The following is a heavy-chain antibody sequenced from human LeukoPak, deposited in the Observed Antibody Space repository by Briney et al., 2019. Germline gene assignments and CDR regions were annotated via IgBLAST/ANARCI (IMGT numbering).Heavy chain of an antibody. CDR2: ISWNSGSI. CDR1: GFTFDDYA. Sequence: PGGSLRLSCAASGFTFDDYAMLWVRQAPGKGLEWVSGISWNSGSIGYADSVKGRFTISRDNAKNSLYLQMNSLRAEDTALYYCAKDSTMAGTLFDYWGQGTLVTVSS. V-gene: IGHV3-9*01. J-gene: IGHJ4*02. CDR3: AKDSTMAGTLFDY. D-gene: IGHD6-19*01.